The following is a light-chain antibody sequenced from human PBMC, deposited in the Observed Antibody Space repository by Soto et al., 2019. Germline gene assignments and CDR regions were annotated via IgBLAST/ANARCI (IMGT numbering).Light chain of an antibody. J-gene: IGKJ1*01. CDR1: QSISSS. CDR2: KAS. Sequence: DIQMTQSPSTLSASVGERVTITCRASQSISSSLAWYQQKPGKAPKLLIYKASILESGVPSRFSGSGSGTEFTLTISSLHPDDFAAYYCQQYNSYWTFGQGTKVEIK. V-gene: IGKV1-5*03. CDR3: QQYNSYWT.